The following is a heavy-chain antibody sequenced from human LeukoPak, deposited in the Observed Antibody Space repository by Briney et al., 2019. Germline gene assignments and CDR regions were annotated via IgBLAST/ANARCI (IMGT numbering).Heavy chain of an antibody. Sequence: GGSLRLSCAASGFTFSSYWMSWVRQAPGKGLEWVANIKQDGSEKYYVDSVKGRFTISRDNAKNSLYLQMNSLRAEDTAVYHCARDLQERGYSGYDADYWGQGTLVTVSS. CDR2: IKQDGSEK. CDR1: GFTFSSYW. J-gene: IGHJ4*02. V-gene: IGHV3-7*03. CDR3: ARDLQERGYSGYDADY. D-gene: IGHD5-12*01.